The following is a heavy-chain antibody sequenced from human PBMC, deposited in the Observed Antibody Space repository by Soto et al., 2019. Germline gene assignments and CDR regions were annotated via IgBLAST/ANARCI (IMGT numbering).Heavy chain of an antibody. CDR3: ARHKRDLRFLEWSYYFDY. V-gene: IGHV3-30-3*01. D-gene: IGHD3-3*01. CDR1: GFTFSSFA. J-gene: IGHJ4*02. CDR2: ISYDGSNK. Sequence: PGGSLRLSCAASGFTFSSFAMHWVRQAPGKGLEWVAVISYDGSNKYYADSVKGRFTISRDNSKNTLCLQMNSLRAEDTAVYYCARHKRDLRFLEWSYYFDYWGQGTLVTVSS.